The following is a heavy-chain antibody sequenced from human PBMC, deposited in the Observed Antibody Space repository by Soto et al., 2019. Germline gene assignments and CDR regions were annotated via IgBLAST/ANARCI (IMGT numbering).Heavy chain of an antibody. CDR1: GGSISSGGYY. Sequence: QVQLQESGPGLVKPSQTLSLTCTVSGGSISSGGYYWSWIRQHPGKGLEGIGHIYYSGSTHYNPSLNSRVTISEDTSKNQFSLTLRSVTAADPAVYYCAREPSIWGQGTLVTVSS. J-gene: IGHJ4*02. CDR2: IYYSGST. CDR3: AREPSI. V-gene: IGHV4-31*03.